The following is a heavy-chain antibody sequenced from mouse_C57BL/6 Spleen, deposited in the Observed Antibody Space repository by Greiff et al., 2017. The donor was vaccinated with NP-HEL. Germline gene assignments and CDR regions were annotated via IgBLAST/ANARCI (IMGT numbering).Heavy chain of an antibody. J-gene: IGHJ3*01. D-gene: IGHD1-1*01. CDR2: INPNNGGT. CDR3: AREGGSSPRFAY. Sequence: VQLQQSGPELVKPGASVKISCKASGYTFTDYYMNWVKQSHGKSLEWIGDINPNNGGTSYNQKFKGKATLTVDKSSSTAYMELRSLTSEDSAVYYCAREGGSSPRFAYWGQGTLVTVSA. V-gene: IGHV1-26*01. CDR1: GYTFTDYY.